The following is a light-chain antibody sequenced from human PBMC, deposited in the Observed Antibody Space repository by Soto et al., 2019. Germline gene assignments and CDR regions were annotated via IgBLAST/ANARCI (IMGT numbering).Light chain of an antibody. CDR1: STDVGSHKL. CDR2: EAY. V-gene: IGLV2-23*01. J-gene: IGLJ1*01. Sequence: SVLTQPASVSGSPGQSITISCTGNSTDVGSHKLVSWYQQYPGNAPKLIIFEAYKRPSGVSNRFSGSKSGSTASLTISGLQAEDEADYYCCSNAVGSTDVFGTGTKVTVL. CDR3: CSNAVGSTDV.